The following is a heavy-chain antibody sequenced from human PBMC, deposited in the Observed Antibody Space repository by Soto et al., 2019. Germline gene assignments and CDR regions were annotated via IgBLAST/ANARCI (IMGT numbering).Heavy chain of an antibody. CDR2: ISAYNGNT. J-gene: IGHJ3*02. D-gene: IGHD4-17*01. V-gene: IGHV1-18*01. Sequence: ASVKVSCKASGYTFTSYGISWVRQAPGQGLEWMGWISAYNGNTNYAQKLQDRVTITTDTSTSTAYMELRNLRSEDTAVYYCATERPDYGEKAFDIWGQGTMVTVSS. CDR3: ATERPDYGEKAFDI. CDR1: GYTFTSYG.